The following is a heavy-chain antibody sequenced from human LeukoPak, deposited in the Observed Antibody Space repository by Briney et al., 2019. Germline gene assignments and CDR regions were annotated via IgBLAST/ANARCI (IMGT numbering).Heavy chain of an antibody. J-gene: IGHJ4*02. D-gene: IGHD4-17*01. Sequence: PGGSLRLSCAASGFTFTSYLMTWVRLAPGKGLEGVSGISGSGDCTYYADSVKGRFTISRANFNNTLYLQMSSLRAEDTAVYSCAKPRHVYGDSFDYCGQGTLVTVSS. CDR3: AKPRHVYGDSFDY. CDR2: ISGSGDCT. V-gene: IGHV3-23*01. CDR1: GFTFTSYL.